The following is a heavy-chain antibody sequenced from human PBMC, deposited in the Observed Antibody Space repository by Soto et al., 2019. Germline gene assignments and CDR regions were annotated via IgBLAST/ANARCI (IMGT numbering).Heavy chain of an antibody. D-gene: IGHD2-21*02. J-gene: IGHJ6*02. Sequence: PGESLKISCAASGFTFSNAWMSWVRQAPGKGLEWVGRIKSKTDGGTTDYAAPVKGRFTISRDDSKNTLYLQMNSLKTEDTAVYYCTTYCGGDCYLPPGYYYYYGMDVWGQGTTVTVSS. CDR2: IKSKTDGGTT. CDR1: GFTFSNAW. CDR3: TTYCGGDCYLPPGYYYYYGMDV. V-gene: IGHV3-15*01.